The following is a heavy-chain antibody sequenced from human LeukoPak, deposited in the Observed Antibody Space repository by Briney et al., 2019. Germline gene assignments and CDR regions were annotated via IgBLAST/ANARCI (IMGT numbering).Heavy chain of an antibody. V-gene: IGHV3-15*01. CDR3: TTRRQDGC. J-gene: IGHJ4*02. D-gene: IGHD6-25*01. Sequence: GRSLRLSCAASGFTFSSYGMHWVRQAPGKGLEWVGRIKSKIDGGTIDYGAPVKGRFTISRDDSRNTLYLQMNSLKTEDTAVYYCTTRRQDGCWGQGTLVTVS. CDR2: IKSKIDGGTI. CDR1: GFTFSSYG.